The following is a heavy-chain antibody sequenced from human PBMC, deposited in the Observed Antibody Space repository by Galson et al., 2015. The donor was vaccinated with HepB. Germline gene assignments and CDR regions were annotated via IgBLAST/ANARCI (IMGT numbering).Heavy chain of an antibody. CDR3: AREVRSAYYDFWSGYVTLYYFDY. J-gene: IGHJ4*02. CDR1: RFTFSSYW. CDR2: IKEDGSEK. Sequence: SLRLSCAASRFTFSSYWMSWVRQAPGKGLEWVANIKEDGSEKYYVDSVKGRFTISRDNAKNSLYLEMNSLRAEDTAVYYCAREVRSAYYDFWSGYVTLYYFDYWGQGTLVTFSS. V-gene: IGHV3-7*01. D-gene: IGHD3-3*01.